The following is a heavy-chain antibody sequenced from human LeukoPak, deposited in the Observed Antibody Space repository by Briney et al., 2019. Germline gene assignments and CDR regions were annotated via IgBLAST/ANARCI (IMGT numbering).Heavy chain of an antibody. CDR3: AGGPTDYLTSFDY. J-gene: IGHJ4*02. V-gene: IGHV4-39*07. CDR2: IYYSGST. D-gene: IGHD4-17*01. CDR1: GGSISSSSYY. Sequence: SETLSLTCTVSGGSISSSSYYWGWIRQPPGKGLEWIGSIYYSGSTYYNPSLKSRVTISVDTSKNQFSLKLSSVTAADTAVYYCAGGPTDYLTSFDYWGQGTLVTVSS.